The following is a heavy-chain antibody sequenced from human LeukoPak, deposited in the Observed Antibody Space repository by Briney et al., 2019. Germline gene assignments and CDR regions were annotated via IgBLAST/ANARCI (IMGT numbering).Heavy chain of an antibody. CDR1: GFTFITYT. CDR2: ISGHGGP. D-gene: IGHD1-1*01. Sequence: PGGSLRLSCAASGFTFITYTMAWVRQAPGGGLEWVSGISGHGGPYYADSVRGRFAISRDNSKSTLYLQMNSLRAEDTAVYYCARDRNWNVKLDYWGQGTLVTVSS. J-gene: IGHJ4*02. CDR3: ARDRNWNVKLDY. V-gene: IGHV3-23*01.